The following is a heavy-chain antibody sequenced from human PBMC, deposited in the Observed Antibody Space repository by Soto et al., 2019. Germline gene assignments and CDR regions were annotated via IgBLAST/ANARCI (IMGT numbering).Heavy chain of an antibody. CDR3: ASAGDRHAGPYGMDV. V-gene: IGHV3-48*02. J-gene: IGHJ6*02. CDR1: GFTFSSYS. D-gene: IGHD3-16*01. CDR2: ISSSSSTI. Sequence: GGSLRLSCAASGFTFSSYSMNWVRQAPGKGLEWVSYISSSSSTIYYADSVKGRFTISRDNAKNSLYLQMNSLRDEDTAVYYCASAGDRHAGPYGMDVWGQGTTVTVSS.